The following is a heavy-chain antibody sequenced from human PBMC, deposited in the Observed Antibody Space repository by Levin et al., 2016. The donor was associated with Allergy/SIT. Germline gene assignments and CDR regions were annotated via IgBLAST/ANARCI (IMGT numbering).Heavy chain of an antibody. CDR2: ISSSSSYI. CDR3: ARWDYGSGSYDY. Sequence: GGSLRLSCAASGFTFSSYSMNWVRQAPGKGLEWVSSISSSSSYIYYADSVKGRFTISRDNAKNSLYLQMNSLRAEDTAVYYCARWDYGSGSYDYWGQGTLVTVSS. D-gene: IGHD3-10*01. J-gene: IGHJ4*02. CDR1: GFTFSSYS. V-gene: IGHV3-21*01.